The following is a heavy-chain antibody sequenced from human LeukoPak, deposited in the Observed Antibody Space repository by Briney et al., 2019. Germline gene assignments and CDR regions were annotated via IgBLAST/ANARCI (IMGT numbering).Heavy chain of an antibody. J-gene: IGHJ4*02. CDR3: ARDRDCGGDCYPSV. V-gene: IGHV4-59*01. CDR2: IYYSGST. Sequence: TSETLSLTCTVSGGSISSYYWSWIRQPPGKGLEWIGYIYYSGSTNYNPSLKSRVTTSVDTSKNQFSLKLSSVTAADTAVYYCARDRDCGGDCYPSVWGQGTLVTVSS. CDR1: GGSISSYY. D-gene: IGHD2-21*02.